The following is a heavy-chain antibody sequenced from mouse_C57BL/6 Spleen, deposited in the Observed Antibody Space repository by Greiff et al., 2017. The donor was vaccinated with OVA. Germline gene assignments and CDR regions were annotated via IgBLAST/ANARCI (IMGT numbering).Heavy chain of an antibody. CDR3: ARHDYDEAWFAY. Sequence: QVQLQQSGAELAKPGASVKLSCKASGYTFTSYWMHWVKQRPGQGLEWIGYINPSSGYTKYNQTFKDKATLTADKSSSPAYMQLSSLTYEDSAVYYCARHDYDEAWFAYWGQGTLVTVSA. CDR1: GYTFTSYW. V-gene: IGHV1-7*01. D-gene: IGHD2-4*01. J-gene: IGHJ3*01. CDR2: INPSSGYT.